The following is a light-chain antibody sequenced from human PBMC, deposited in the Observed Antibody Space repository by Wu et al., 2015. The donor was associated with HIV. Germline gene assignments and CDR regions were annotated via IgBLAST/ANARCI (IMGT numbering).Light chain of an antibody. V-gene: IGKV1-5*03. CDR1: QSIFNW. CDR3: QLYNNYPRT. Sequence: DIQMTQSPSTLSASVGDRVTITCRASQSIFNWLAWYQQKPGKVPSLLIYKASTLETGVPSRFSGSGSGTEFTLTISSLQPDDFATYYCQLYNNYPRTFGQGTKVEIK. J-gene: IGKJ1*01. CDR2: KAS.